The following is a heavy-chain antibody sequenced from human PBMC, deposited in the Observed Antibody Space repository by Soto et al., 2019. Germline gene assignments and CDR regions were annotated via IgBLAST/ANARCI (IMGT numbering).Heavy chain of an antibody. CDR2: INPSGGST. CDR1: GYTFTSYY. J-gene: IGHJ5*02. Sequence: SVKVCCKASGYTFTSYYMHWVRQAPGQGLEWMGIINPSGGSTSYAQKFQGRVTMTRDTSTSTVYMELSSLRSEDTAVYYCARGGLIAARLCWFDPWGQGTLVTVSS. V-gene: IGHV1-46*01. D-gene: IGHD6-6*01. CDR3: ARGGLIAARLCWFDP.